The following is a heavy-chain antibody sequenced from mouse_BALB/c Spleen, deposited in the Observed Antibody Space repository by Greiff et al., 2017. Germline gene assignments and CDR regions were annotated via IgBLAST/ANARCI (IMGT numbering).Heavy chain of an antibody. V-gene: IGHV5-4*02. CDR3: ARETYFDY. Sequence: DVMLVESGGGLVKPGGSLKLSCAASGFTFSDYYMYWVRQTPEKRLEWVATISDGGSYTYYPDSVKGRFTISRDNAKNNLYLQMSSLKSEDTAMYYCARETYFDYWGQGTTLTVSS. J-gene: IGHJ2*01. CDR2: ISDGGSYT. CDR1: GFTFSDYY.